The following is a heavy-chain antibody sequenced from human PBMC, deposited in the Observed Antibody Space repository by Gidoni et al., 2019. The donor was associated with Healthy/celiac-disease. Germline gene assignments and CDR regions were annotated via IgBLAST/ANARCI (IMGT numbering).Heavy chain of an antibody. V-gene: IGHV3-30*18. CDR2: ISYDGSNK. D-gene: IGHD2-15*01. Sequence: QVQLVESGGGVVQPGRSLRLSCAASGFTFSSYGMHWVRQAPGKGLEWVAVISYDGSNKYYADSVKGRFTISRDNSKNTLYLQMNSLRAEDTAVYYCAKAAATWAALYYFDYWGQGTLVTVSS. CDR1: GFTFSSYG. CDR3: AKAAATWAALYYFDY. J-gene: IGHJ4*02.